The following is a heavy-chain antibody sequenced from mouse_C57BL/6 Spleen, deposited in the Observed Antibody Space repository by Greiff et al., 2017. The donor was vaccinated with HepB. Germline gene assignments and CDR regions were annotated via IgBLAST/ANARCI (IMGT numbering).Heavy chain of an antibody. V-gene: IGHV1-9*01. CDR1: GYTFTGYW. J-gene: IGHJ2*01. Sequence: QVQLQQSGAELMKPGASVKLSCKATGYTFTGYWIEWVKQRPGHGLEWIGEILPGSGSTNYNEKFKGKATFTADTSSNTAYMQLSSLTTEDSAIYYCARRILNYYGSSYHFDYWGQGTTLTVSS. CDR3: ARRILNYYGSSYHFDY. CDR2: ILPGSGST. D-gene: IGHD1-1*01.